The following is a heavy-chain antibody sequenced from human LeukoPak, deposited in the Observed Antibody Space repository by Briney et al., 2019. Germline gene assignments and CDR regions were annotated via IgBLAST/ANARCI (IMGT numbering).Heavy chain of an antibody. Sequence: GGSLRLSCAASGFTFSTYSMNWVRQAPGKGLEWVSYISGTSSLIYYADSVKGRFTISRDNAKNSLYLQMNSLRAEDTAVYYCATAMIVVVITTDYWGQGTLVTVSS. CDR1: GFTFSTYS. CDR3: ATAMIVVVITTDY. V-gene: IGHV3-48*01. D-gene: IGHD3-22*01. CDR2: ISGTSSLI. J-gene: IGHJ4*02.